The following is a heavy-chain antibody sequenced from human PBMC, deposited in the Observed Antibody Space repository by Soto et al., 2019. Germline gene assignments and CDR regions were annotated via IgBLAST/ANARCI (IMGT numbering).Heavy chain of an antibody. CDR3: ARAVFSSSPRFDY. Sequence: GGSLRLSCAASGLTVSSNYMSWVRQAPGKGLEWVSVIYSGGNTYYADSVKGRFTISRDNSKNTLYLQMNSLRAEDTAVYYCARAVFSSSPRFDYWGQGTLVTVSS. D-gene: IGHD6-6*01. J-gene: IGHJ4*02. V-gene: IGHV3-53*01. CDR2: IYSGGNT. CDR1: GLTVSSNY.